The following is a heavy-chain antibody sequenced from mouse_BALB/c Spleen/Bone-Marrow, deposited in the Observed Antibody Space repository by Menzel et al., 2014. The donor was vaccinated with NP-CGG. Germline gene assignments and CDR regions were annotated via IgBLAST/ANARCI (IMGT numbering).Heavy chain of an antibody. J-gene: IGHJ3*01. CDR3: ARNANWLFAY. D-gene: IGHD4-1*01. V-gene: IGHV1-54*01. Sequence: VQLQQSGAELVRPGTSVKVSCKASGYAFTNYLIEWVKQRPGQGLEWIGVINPGSGGTNYNEKFKGKATLTADKSSSTAYMQLCSLTSDDSAVYFCARNANWLFAYWGQGTLVTVSA. CDR2: INPGSGGT. CDR1: GYAFTNYL.